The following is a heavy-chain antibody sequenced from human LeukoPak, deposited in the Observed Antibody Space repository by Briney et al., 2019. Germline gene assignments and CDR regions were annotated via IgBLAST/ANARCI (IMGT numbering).Heavy chain of an antibody. J-gene: IGHJ4*02. Sequence: GRSLRLSCAASGFTFSYSGIHWVRQAPGKGLEWVATISYDGSNKYYADSVKGRFTISRDNSKNTLYLQMSSLRAEDTAVYYCAKSTCRGDCYSDYWGQGTLVTVSP. CDR1: GFTFSYSG. CDR2: ISYDGSNK. CDR3: AKSTCRGDCYSDY. V-gene: IGHV3-30*18. D-gene: IGHD2-21*02.